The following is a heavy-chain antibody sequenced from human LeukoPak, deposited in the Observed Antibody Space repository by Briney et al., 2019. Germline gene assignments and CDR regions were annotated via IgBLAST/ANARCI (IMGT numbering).Heavy chain of an antibody. CDR2: IWYDGSSK. CDR3: ARAGGYSSGWYPYYFDY. J-gene: IGHJ4*02. Sequence: GGSLRLSCAASGFTFSSYGMHWVRQAPGKGLEWVAVIWYDGSSKYYADSVKGRFTISRDNSKNTLYLQMNSLRAEDTAVYYCARAGGYSSGWYPYYFDYWGQGTLVTVSS. CDR1: GFTFSSYG. D-gene: IGHD6-19*01. V-gene: IGHV3-33*01.